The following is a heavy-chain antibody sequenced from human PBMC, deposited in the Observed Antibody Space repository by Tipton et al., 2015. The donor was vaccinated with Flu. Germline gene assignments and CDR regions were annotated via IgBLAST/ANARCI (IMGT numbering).Heavy chain of an antibody. CDR3: ASSLYTTRGNY. CDR1: GFTFSDYW. D-gene: IGHD3-10*01. V-gene: IGHV3-7*01. Sequence: SLRLSCAASGFTFSDYWMAWVRQAPGKGLEWVANIKQDGSERYYVDSVKGRFTISRDNAKNSLYLQMNSLRAEDTAVYYCASSLYTTRGNYWGQGTLVTVSS. J-gene: IGHJ4*02. CDR2: IKQDGSER.